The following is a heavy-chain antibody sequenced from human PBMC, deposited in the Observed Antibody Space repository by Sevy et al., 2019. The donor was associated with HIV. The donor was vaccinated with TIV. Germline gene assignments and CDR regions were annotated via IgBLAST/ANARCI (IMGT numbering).Heavy chain of an antibody. Sequence: GGSLRLSCAASGFTFSSYALLWVRLAPGKGLEWVSHPSYDGSKKYYSDSVKGRFAISRDESKTTLFLQMNSLRSEDTAIYYCARVGVSYCTDDCYHRFDYWGRGTLVTVSS. D-gene: IGHD2-21*02. V-gene: IGHV3-30*09. CDR3: ARVGVSYCTDDCYHRFDY. CDR2: PSYDGSKK. J-gene: IGHJ4*02. CDR1: GFTFSSYA.